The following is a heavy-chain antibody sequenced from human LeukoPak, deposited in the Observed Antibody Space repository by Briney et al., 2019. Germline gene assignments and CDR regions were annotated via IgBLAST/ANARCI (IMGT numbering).Heavy chain of an antibody. V-gene: IGHV3-23*01. D-gene: IGHD6-19*01. CDR2: ISGGGSPT. Sequence: AGGSLRLSCTASRFTFSNYAMSWVRQAPGQGLEWVSAISGGGSPTYSADSVKGRFTISRDNSKNTLYLQMSSLRTEDTAVYYCARDPATYSSGRWGGFDYWGQGTLVTVSS. J-gene: IGHJ4*02. CDR1: RFTFSNYA. CDR3: ARDPATYSSGRWGGFDY.